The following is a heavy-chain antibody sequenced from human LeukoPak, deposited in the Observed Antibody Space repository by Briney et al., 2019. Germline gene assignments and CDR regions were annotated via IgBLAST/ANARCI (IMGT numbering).Heavy chain of an antibody. Sequence: PGGSLRLSCAASGFTFSSYWMSWVRQAPGKGLEWVAVISYDGSNKYYADSVKGRFTISRDNSKNTLYLQMNSLRAEGTAVYYCAKDARWLVPSLWGQGTLVTVSS. D-gene: IGHD6-19*01. V-gene: IGHV3-30*18. J-gene: IGHJ4*02. CDR1: GFTFSSYW. CDR2: ISYDGSNK. CDR3: AKDARWLVPSL.